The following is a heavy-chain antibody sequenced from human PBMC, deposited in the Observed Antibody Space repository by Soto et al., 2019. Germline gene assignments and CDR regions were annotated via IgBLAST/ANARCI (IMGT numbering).Heavy chain of an antibody. J-gene: IGHJ5*01. V-gene: IGHV3-23*01. CDR1: GFIFSTTD. D-gene: IGHD3-10*01. Sequence: GGSLRLSCEASGFIFSTTDMSWVRQAPGKGLEWVSTIYGDGRTTYYTDSVRGRFSISRDNSKNMVYLQMDSLRVDDTAIYYCVKNSGWFNSWGQGSLVTVSS. CDR2: IYGDGRTT. CDR3: VKNSGWFNS.